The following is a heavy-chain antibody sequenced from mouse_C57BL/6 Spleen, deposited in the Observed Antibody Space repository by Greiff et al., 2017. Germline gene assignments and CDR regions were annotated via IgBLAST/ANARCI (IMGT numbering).Heavy chain of an antibody. CDR3: ARGTYYSNYVFAY. D-gene: IGHD2-5*01. V-gene: IGHV5-17*01. CDR2: ISSGSSTI. Sequence: EVKLVESGGGLVKPGGSLKLSCAASGFTFSDYGMHWVRQAPEKGLEWVAYISSGSSTIYYADPVKGRFTISRDNAKHTLFLQMTILRYEDTAMYYCARGTYYSNYVFAYWGQGTLVTVSA. J-gene: IGHJ3*01. CDR1: GFTFSDYG.